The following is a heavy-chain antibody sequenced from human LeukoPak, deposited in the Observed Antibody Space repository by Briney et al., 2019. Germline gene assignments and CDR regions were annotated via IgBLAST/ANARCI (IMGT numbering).Heavy chain of an antibody. D-gene: IGHD2-15*01. CDR3: AKVVVAARTNNRDYYYYYGMDV. J-gene: IGHJ6*02. CDR2: ISGSGGST. Sequence: GGSLRLSCAASGFTFSSYAMSWVRQAPGKGLEWVSAISGSGGSTYYADSVKGRFTISRDNSKNTLYLQMNSLRVEDTAVYYCAKVVVAARTNNRDYYYYYGMDVWGQGTTVTVSS. CDR1: GFTFSSYA. V-gene: IGHV3-23*01.